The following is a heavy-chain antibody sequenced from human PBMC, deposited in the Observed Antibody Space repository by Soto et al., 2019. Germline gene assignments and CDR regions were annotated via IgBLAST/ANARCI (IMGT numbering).Heavy chain of an antibody. J-gene: IGHJ5*02. V-gene: IGHV3-23*01. CDR1: GFTFSSYA. D-gene: IGHD3-9*01. CDR2: ISGSGGST. Sequence: GGSLRLSCAASGFTFSSYAMSWVRQAPGKGLEWVSAISGSGGSTYYADSVKGRFTISRDNSKNTLYLQMNSLRAEDTAVYYCAKDNYDILTGYPGWFDPWGQGTLVTVSS. CDR3: AKDNYDILTGYPGWFDP.